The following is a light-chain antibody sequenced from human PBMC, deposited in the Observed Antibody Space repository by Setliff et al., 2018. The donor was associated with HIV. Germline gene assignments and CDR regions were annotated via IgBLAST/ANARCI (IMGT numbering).Light chain of an antibody. CDR1: QSLLQSDGKTY. Sequence: DIEMTQTPLSLSVTPGQPASISCKSSQSLLQSDGKTYLYWYLQKAGQSPQLLIYEVSERFSGVPDKFSGSGSGTDFTLKISRVEAEDIGVYYCMQSRQVPLTFGGGTKV. V-gene: IGKV2D-29*02. CDR3: MQSRQVPLT. J-gene: IGKJ4*01. CDR2: EVS.